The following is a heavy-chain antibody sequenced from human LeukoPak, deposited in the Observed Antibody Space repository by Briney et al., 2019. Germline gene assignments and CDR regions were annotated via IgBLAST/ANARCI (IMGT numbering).Heavy chain of an antibody. CDR1: GFTFNTFN. CDR2: ITSGGDYI. CDR3: ARGHYDVLAASYKWTPDY. V-gene: IGHV3-21*01. Sequence: GGSLRLSCAASGFTFNTFNMNWVRQAPGKGLEWVSSITSGGDYIYYADSVKGRFTTSRDNAKNSLSLQLNSLRVEDTAIYCCARGHYDVLAASYKWTPDYWGQGTLVTVSS. J-gene: IGHJ4*02. D-gene: IGHD3-9*01.